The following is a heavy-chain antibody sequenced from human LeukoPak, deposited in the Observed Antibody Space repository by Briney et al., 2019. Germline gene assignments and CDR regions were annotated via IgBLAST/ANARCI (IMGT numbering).Heavy chain of an antibody. D-gene: IGHD3-9*01. Sequence: GGSLRLSCAASGFTFSSYAMSWVRQAPGKGLEWVSAISGSGGSTYYTDSVKGRFTISRDNSNNTLYLQMNSLRAEDTAVYYCANGAARITIFTFWGQGTMVTVSS. V-gene: IGHV3-23*01. CDR3: ANGAARITIFTF. CDR2: ISGSGGST. CDR1: GFTFSSYA. J-gene: IGHJ3*01.